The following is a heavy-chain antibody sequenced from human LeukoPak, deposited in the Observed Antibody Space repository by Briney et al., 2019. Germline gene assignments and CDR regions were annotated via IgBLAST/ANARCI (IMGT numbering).Heavy chain of an antibody. CDR3: APLIREGNYSDNWFDP. V-gene: IGHV4-4*02. CDR1: GGSISSSNW. CDR2: IYHSGSP. D-gene: IGHD4-11*01. Sequence: PSGTLSLTCAVSGGSISSSNWWGWVRQPPGKGLEWIGEIYHSGSPNYHPPLKSRVTRSLDNTKIQSSLKLSAVPAADTAVCYCAPLIREGNYSDNWFDPWSQGTLVTVSS. J-gene: IGHJ5*02.